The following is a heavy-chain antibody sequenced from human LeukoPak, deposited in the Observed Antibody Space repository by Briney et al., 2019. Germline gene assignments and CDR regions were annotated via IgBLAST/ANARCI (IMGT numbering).Heavy chain of an antibody. CDR2: IYYSGST. D-gene: IGHD1-26*01. J-gene: IGHJ4*02. Sequence: PSETLSLTCTVSGGSISSNSYYRGWIRQPPGKGLEWIGSIYYSGSTYYNPSLKSRVTISVDTSKNQFSLKLSSVTAADTAVYYCARHLRDTVGAMDCWGQGTLVTVSS. CDR3: ARHLRDTVGAMDC. CDR1: GGSISSNSYY. V-gene: IGHV4-39*01.